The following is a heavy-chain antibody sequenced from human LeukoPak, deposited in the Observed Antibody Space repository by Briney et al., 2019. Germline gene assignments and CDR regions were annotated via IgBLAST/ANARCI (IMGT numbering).Heavy chain of an antibody. J-gene: IGHJ4*02. Sequence: PGGSLRLSCAASGFSFSSYGMHWVRQAPGKGLEGVAVIWYDRSTKYYADSVQGRFAISRDNSKNTLYLQMNTLRAEDTAVYYCARSLRDSSGYYFDHWGQGTLVSVSS. CDR2: IWYDRSTK. CDR1: GFSFSSYG. D-gene: IGHD3-22*01. CDR3: ARSLRDSSGYYFDH. V-gene: IGHV3-33*01.